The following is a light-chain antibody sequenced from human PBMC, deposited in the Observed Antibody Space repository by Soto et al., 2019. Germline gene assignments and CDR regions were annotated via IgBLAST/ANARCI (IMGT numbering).Light chain of an antibody. J-gene: IGLJ1*01. V-gene: IGLV1-44*01. CDR1: SSNIGSNT. CDR2: SHN. Sequence: QSVLTQPPSASGTPGQRVTISCSGSSSNIGSNTVNWYQQLPGTAPKLLIYSHNQRPSGVPDRFFGSKSGTSASLAISGLQSEDEADYYCAVWDDSLSAYVCGTGTKVTVL. CDR3: AVWDDSLSAYV.